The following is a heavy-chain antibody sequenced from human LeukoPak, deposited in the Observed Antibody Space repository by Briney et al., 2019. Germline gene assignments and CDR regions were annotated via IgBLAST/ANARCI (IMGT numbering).Heavy chain of an antibody. Sequence: PGGSLRLSCAASGFTFSSYWMHWVCQAPGKGLVWVSRINSDGSSTSYADSVKGRFTISRDNAKNTLYLQMNSLRAEDTAVYYCARAYYYGSGSYYFRVGFDYWGQGTLVTVSS. J-gene: IGHJ4*02. CDR1: GFTFSSYW. D-gene: IGHD3-10*01. CDR2: INSDGSST. CDR3: ARAYYYGSGSYYFRVGFDY. V-gene: IGHV3-74*01.